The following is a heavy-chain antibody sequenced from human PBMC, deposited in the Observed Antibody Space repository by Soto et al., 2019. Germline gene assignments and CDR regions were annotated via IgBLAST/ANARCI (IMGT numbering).Heavy chain of an antibody. CDR2: ISYNGGAA. CDR3: AQILPTSASGC. J-gene: IGHJ4*02. Sequence: DVQLLESGGGLVQPGGSLRPSCAASGFTFNTYAMNWARQAPGKGLEWVSAISYNGGAAFYADSVNGRFTISRDNSKNTLYLQINSLRAEDTALYFCAQILPTSASGCWGQGTLVTVSP. CDR1: GFTFNTYA. V-gene: IGHV3-23*01. D-gene: IGHD3-9*01.